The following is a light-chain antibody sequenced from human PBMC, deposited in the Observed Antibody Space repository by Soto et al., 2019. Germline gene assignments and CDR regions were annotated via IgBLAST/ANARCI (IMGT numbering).Light chain of an antibody. V-gene: IGKV1-12*01. J-gene: IGKJ4*01. Sequence: DIQMTQSPSSLAASVGDRVTITCRASQLITTGLVWYQQKPGHAPKLLIYAASNLQSGVPSRFSGSASGTEFTLTISSLQPEDFATYYCQQASTFPFTFGGGTEVHIK. CDR1: QLITTG. CDR2: AAS. CDR3: QQASTFPFT.